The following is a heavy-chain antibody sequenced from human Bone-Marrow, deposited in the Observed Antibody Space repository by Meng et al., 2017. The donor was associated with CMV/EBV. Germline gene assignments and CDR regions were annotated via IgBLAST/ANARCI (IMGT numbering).Heavy chain of an antibody. CDR1: GFTVSSNY. D-gene: IGHD3-3*01. Sequence: GESLKISCAASGFTVSSNYMSWVRQAPGKGLEWVSVIYSCGSTYYADSVKGRFTISRDNSKNTLYLQMNSLRAEDTAVYYCARVLTTTYDFWSGYSHYGMDVWGQGTTVTVSS. V-gene: IGHV3-66*03. CDR2: IYSCGST. CDR3: ARVLTTTYDFWSGYSHYGMDV. J-gene: IGHJ6*02.